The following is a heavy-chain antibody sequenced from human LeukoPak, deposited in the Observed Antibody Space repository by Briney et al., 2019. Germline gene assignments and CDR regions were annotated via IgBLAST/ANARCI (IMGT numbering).Heavy chain of an antibody. CDR2: ISHDGSNK. J-gene: IGHJ4*02. CDR3: AKVTWGSISGVDY. V-gene: IGHV3-30*18. Sequence: GGSLRLSCAASGFTFSNYGMHWVRQAPGKGLEWVAVISHDGSNKYFADSVKGRFTISRDNSKNTLYLQMNSLRAEDTALYYCAKVTWGSISGVDYWGQGTLVTVSS. CDR1: GFTFSNYG. D-gene: IGHD3-3*02.